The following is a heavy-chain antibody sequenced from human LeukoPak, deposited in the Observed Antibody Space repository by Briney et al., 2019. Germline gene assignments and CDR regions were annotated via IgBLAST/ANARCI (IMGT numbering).Heavy chain of an antibody. J-gene: IGHJ6*03. Sequence: SETLSLTCTVSGGSISSGDYYWSWIRQPPGKGLEWIGYIYYSGSTYYNPSLKSRVTISVDTSKNQFSLKLSSVTAADTAVYYCARVPKTAYYYMDVWGKGTTVTVSS. CDR3: ARVPKTAYYYMDV. V-gene: IGHV4-30-4*08. CDR1: GGSISSGDYY. CDR2: IYYSGST.